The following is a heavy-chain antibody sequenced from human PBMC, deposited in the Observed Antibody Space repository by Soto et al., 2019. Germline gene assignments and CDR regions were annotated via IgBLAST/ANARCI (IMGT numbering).Heavy chain of an antibody. D-gene: IGHD3-10*01. CDR3: ARRGGSGSYNPLLMDV. J-gene: IGHJ6*02. V-gene: IGHV1-69*13. Sequence: SVKVSCKASGGTFSKYSISWVRQAPGQGLEWMGGIIPIFGTANYAQKFQGRVTITADESTSTAYMELSSLRSEDTAVYYCARRGGSGSYNPLLMDVWGQGTTVTVSS. CDR1: GGTFSKYS. CDR2: IIPIFGTA.